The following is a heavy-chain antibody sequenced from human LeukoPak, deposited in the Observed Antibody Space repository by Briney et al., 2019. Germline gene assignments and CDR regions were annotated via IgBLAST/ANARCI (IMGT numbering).Heavy chain of an antibody. V-gene: IGHV4-34*01. CDR1: GFTFSSYW. D-gene: IGHD3-10*01. Sequence: PGGSLRLSCAASGFTFSSYWMSWVRQAPGKGLEWIGEINHSGSTNYNPSLKSRVTISVDTSKNQFSLKLSSVTAADTAVYYCARGFGYWGQGTLVTVSS. CDR3: ARGFGY. CDR2: INHSGST. J-gene: IGHJ4*02.